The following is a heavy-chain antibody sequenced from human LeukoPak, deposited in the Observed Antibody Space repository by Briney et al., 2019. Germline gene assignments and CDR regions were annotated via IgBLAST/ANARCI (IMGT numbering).Heavy chain of an antibody. J-gene: IGHJ5*02. V-gene: IGHV2-5*01. D-gene: IGHD3-3*01. Sequence: SGPTLVNPTQTLTLTCTFSGFSLSTSGVGVGWIRQPPGKVLEWLALIYWNDDKRYSPSLKSRLTITKDTSKNQVVLTMTNVDPVDTATYCCAHSSHDFWSDVSWFDPWGQGTLVTVSS. CDR2: IYWNDDK. CDR1: GFSLSTSGVG. CDR3: AHSSHDFWSDVSWFDP.